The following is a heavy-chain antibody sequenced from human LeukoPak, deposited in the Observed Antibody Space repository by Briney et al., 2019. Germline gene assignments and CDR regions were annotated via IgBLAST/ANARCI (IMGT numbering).Heavy chain of an antibody. D-gene: IGHD1-1*01. J-gene: IGHJ3*02. CDR3: ARPQHDALDI. CDR2: IYYTGGT. V-gene: IGHV4-59*08. CDR1: GVSITSYY. Sequence: SETLSLTCTVSGVSITSYYWSWVRQSPGRGLEWIGYIYYTGGTNYNPSLKSRATISIDTSKSQFSLKLSSVTAADTAVYYCARPQHDALDIWGQGTMVTVSS.